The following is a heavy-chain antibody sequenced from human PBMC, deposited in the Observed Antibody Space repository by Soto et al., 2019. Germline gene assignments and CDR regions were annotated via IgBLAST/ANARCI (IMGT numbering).Heavy chain of an antibody. CDR2: IYSGGYT. CDR3: ARKAIIVIAAAEYYFDY. V-gene: IGHV3-66*01. D-gene: IGHD3-22*01. Sequence: EVQLVESGGDLVQRGGSLRLSCAASGFDVSNTDMSWVRQAPGKGLEWVSVIYSGGYTNYADSVKGRLIVSRDSPKNSLYLQMDSLRAEDTAVYYCARKAIIVIAAAEYYFDYWGQGTLVTVSS. CDR1: GFDVSNTD. J-gene: IGHJ4*02.